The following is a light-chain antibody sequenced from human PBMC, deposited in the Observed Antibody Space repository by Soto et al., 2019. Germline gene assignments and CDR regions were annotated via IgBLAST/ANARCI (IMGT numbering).Light chain of an antibody. CDR3: QQYNSYPLT. Sequence: DIQMTQSPSTLSASVGDTVAITCRASQSISSWLAWYQQKPGEAPKLLIYRASTLQSGVPSRFSGIQSGTEFTLTISSLQPDDYATYYCQQYNSYPLTCGQGTKIDIK. CDR1: QSISSW. CDR2: RAS. J-gene: IGKJ1*01. V-gene: IGKV1-5*03.